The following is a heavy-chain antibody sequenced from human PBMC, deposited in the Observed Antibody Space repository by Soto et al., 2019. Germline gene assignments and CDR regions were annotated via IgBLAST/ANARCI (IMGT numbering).Heavy chain of an antibody. Sequence: PSETLSLTCAVSGHSISSGYYWGWIRQPPGKGLEWIGSFYHSGSTYYNPSLKSRVTISVDTSKNRFSLKLSSVTAADTAVYYCARGEYYGSGNYFDYWGQGTLVTVSS. J-gene: IGHJ4*02. D-gene: IGHD3-10*01. CDR2: FYHSGST. CDR1: GHSISSGYY. V-gene: IGHV4-38-2*01. CDR3: ARGEYYGSGNYFDY.